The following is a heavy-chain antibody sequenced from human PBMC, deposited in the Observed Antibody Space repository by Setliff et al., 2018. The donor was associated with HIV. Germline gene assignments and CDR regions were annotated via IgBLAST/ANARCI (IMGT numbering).Heavy chain of an antibody. CDR2: INTDSGTP. CDR3: VRGDHDVWGDYSNFFDS. CDR1: ADTFTNCL. V-gene: IGHV7-4-1*02. D-gene: IGHD3-3*01. J-gene: IGHJ5*01. Sequence: ASVKVSCKASADTFTNCLITWVRQAPGQGLEWMGWINTDSGTPTYAQAFTGRCVFSLDTSVSTAFLQITSLKAEDTDVYYCVRGDHDVWGDYSNFFDSWGQGTLVTVSS.